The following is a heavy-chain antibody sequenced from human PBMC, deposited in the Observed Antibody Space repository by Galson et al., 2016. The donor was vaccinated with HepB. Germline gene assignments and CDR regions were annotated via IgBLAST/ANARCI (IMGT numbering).Heavy chain of an antibody. J-gene: IGHJ6*02. CDR3: ARDSAVADTKRLLYYYGMDV. Sequence: SVKVSCKASGGTFSTYAISWVRQAPGQGLEWMGGIIPFSGTTNYAQKFQDRVTITADESTSTAYMELSSLRFEDTAVYYCARDSAVADTKRLLYYYGMDVWGQGTTVTVSS. V-gene: IGHV1-69*13. D-gene: IGHD6-19*01. CDR1: GGTFSTYA. CDR2: IIPFSGTT.